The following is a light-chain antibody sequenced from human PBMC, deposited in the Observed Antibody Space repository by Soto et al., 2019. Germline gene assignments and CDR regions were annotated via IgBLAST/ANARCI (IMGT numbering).Light chain of an antibody. CDR2: AAS. CDR3: QQANSFPIT. CDR1: QDVSTW. Sequence: DIQMTQSPSSLSASVGDRVTITCRASQDVSTWLAWYQQKPGKAPKLLIYAASSLQSGVPLRLSGTGSGTDFTPTTSSLQPEDFATYYCQQANSFPITFGQGTRLEIK. V-gene: IGKV1-12*01. J-gene: IGKJ5*01.